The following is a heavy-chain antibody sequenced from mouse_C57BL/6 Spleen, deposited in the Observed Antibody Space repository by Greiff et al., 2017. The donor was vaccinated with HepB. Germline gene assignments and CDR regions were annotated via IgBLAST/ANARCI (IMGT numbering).Heavy chain of an antibody. CDR3: ATLGGYAVDY. Sequence: VQLQQSGPGLVKPSQSLSLTCSVTGYSITSGYYWNWIRQFPGNKLEWMGYISYDGSNNYNPSLKNRISITRDTSKNQFFLKLNSVTTEDTATYYCATLGGYAVDYWGQGTSVTVSS. V-gene: IGHV3-6*01. CDR1: GYSITSGYY. CDR2: ISYDGSN. J-gene: IGHJ4*01.